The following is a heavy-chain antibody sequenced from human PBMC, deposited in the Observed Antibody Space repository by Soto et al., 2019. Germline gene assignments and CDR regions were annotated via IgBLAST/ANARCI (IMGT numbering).Heavy chain of an antibody. CDR2: ISYDGSNK. CDR1: GFTFSSYG. V-gene: IGHV3-30*18. D-gene: IGHD1-1*01. Sequence: GGSLRLSCAASGFTFSSYGMHWVRQAPGKGLEWVAVISYDGSNKYYADSVKGRFTISRDNSKNTLYLQMNSLRAEDTAVYYCAKDGGSWNDLNYFDYWGQGTRVTVSS. CDR3: AKDGGSWNDLNYFDY. J-gene: IGHJ4*02.